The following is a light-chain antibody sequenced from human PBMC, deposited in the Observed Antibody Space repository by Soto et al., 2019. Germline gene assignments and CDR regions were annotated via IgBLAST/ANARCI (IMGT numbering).Light chain of an antibody. Sequence: QSALTQPPSASGSPGQSVTISCTGTSSDIGGYNYVSWYQQHPGKAPKLIIYEVSKRPSGVPDRFSGSKSDNTPSLTVSGLQAEDEGDYYCSSYAGSNNLVVFGGGTKVTVL. CDR2: EVS. CDR1: SSDIGGYNY. J-gene: IGLJ2*01. V-gene: IGLV2-8*01. CDR3: SSYAGSNNLVV.